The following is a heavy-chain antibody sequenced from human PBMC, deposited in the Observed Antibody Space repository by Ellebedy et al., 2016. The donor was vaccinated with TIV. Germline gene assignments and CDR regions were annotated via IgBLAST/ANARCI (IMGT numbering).Heavy chain of an antibody. V-gene: IGHV1-2*04. J-gene: IGHJ6*02. Sequence: AASVKVSCKASGYTFTGYYMHWVRQAPGQGLEWMGWINPNSGGTNYAQKFQGWVTMTRDTSISTAYMELSRQRSDDTAVYYCARGQEDMITFAGVIVNLEYYYGMDVWGQGTTVTVSS. CDR3: ARGQEDMITFAGVIVNLEYYYGMDV. CDR1: GYTFTGYY. D-gene: IGHD3-16*02. CDR2: INPNSGGT.